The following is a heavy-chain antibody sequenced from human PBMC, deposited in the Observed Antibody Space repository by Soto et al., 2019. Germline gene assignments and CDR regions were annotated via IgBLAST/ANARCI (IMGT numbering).Heavy chain of an antibody. J-gene: IGHJ2*01. CDR3: VGQSVYCSGGSCYGDWYFDL. CDR2: IYYSGST. Sequence: QVQLQESGPGLVKPSETLSLTCTVSGGSISSYYWSWIRQPPGKGLEWIGYIYYSGSTNYNPSLKSRVTISVDTSKNQFSLKLSSVTAAHTAVYYCVGQSVYCSGGSCYGDWYFDLWGRGTLVTVSS. CDR1: GGSISSYY. D-gene: IGHD2-15*01. V-gene: IGHV4-59*01.